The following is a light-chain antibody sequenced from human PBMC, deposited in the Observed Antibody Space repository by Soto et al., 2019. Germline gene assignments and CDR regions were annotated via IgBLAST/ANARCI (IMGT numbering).Light chain of an antibody. J-gene: IGKJ4*01. CDR3: LQDNNYPLT. CDR2: GAS. CDR1: QAIRDD. Sequence: IQMTQSPATRSASVGDRFTLTGRASQAIRDDLGWYQQKPGKAPKLLIFGASTLQTGVASRFSGSGSGTEFTLTISSLQPEDFATYYCLQDNNYPLTFGGGTKVDIK. V-gene: IGKV1-6*01.